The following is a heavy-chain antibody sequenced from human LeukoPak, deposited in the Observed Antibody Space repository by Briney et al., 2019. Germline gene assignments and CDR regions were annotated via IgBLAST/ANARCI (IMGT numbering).Heavy chain of an antibody. Sequence: GGSLRLSCAASGFTLSPYSMNWVRQAPGKGLEWVAYISSGSDPLYYADSVKGRFTISRDNSKNTLYLQMNSLRAEDTAVYYCAKVRVTIFGVVHGFDYWGQGTLVTVSS. CDR2: ISSGSDPL. J-gene: IGHJ4*02. CDR3: AKVRVTIFGVVHGFDY. CDR1: GFTLSPYS. D-gene: IGHD3-3*01. V-gene: IGHV3-48*01.